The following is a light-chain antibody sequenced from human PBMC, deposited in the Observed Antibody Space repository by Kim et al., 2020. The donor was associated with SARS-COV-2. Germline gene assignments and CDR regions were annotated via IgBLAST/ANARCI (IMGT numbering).Light chain of an antibody. CDR3: QQYYSYPFT. J-gene: IGKJ4*01. CDR2: AAS. V-gene: IGKV1-8*01. Sequence: ASTGDRVTITCRASQGISSYLAWYQQKPGKAPKLLIYAASTLQSGVPSRFSGSGSGTDFTLTISCLQSEDFATYYCQQYYSYPFTFGGGTKVEIK. CDR1: QGISSY.